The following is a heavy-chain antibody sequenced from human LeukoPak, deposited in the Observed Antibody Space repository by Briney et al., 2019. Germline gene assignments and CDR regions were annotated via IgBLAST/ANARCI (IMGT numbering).Heavy chain of an antibody. CDR1: GFTFNIYG. CDR3: AKGASDWFLRPFDY. Sequence: PGGSLRLSCAASGFTFNIYGMNWVRQAPGKGLEWVSSISGNGISAFYADSVKGRFTISRDNSKNTFFLQMNSLRAEDTAVYYCAKGASDWFLRPFDYWAQGTLVTVSS. CDR2: ISGNGISA. J-gene: IGHJ4*02. V-gene: IGHV3-23*01. D-gene: IGHD3-9*01.